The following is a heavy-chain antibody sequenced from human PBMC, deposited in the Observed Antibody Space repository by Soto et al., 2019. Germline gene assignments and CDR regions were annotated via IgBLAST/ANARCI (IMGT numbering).Heavy chain of an antibody. V-gene: IGHV4-61*01. CDR2: IYYSGST. D-gene: IGHD3-10*02. Sequence: QVQLQESGPGLVKPSETLSLTCTVSGGSVSSGSYYGSWIRQPPGKGLEWIGYIYYSGSTNYNPSLSSRVTISVDTSKNQFTLKLSFVTAADTAVYYCAREDYYVQHWGQGTMVIVTS. J-gene: IGHJ1*01. CDR1: GGSVSSGSYY. CDR3: AREDYYVQH.